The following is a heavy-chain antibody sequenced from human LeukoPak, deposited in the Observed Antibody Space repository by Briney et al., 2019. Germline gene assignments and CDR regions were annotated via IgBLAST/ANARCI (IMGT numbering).Heavy chain of an antibody. V-gene: IGHV1-69*06. D-gene: IGHD3-22*01. CDR3: ARVSVKDYYDSSGSFDY. J-gene: IGHJ4*02. CDR1: GGTFSSYA. CDR2: IIPIFGTA. Sequence: GASVKVSCKASGGTFSSYAISWVRQAPGQGLEWMGGIIPIFGTANYAQKFQGRVTITADKSTSTAYMELSSLRSEDTAVYSCARVSVKDYYDSSGSFDYWGQETLVTVSS.